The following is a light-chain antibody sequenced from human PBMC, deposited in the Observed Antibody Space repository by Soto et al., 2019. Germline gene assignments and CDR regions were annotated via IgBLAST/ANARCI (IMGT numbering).Light chain of an antibody. V-gene: IGKV1-9*01. CDR2: EAS. J-gene: IGKJ5*01. Sequence: DIQLTQSPSFLSASVGDRVTITCRASQDISTYLAWYQQKPGKAPKLMIYEASTLQNGVPSRFSGRGSGTDFTLTISGLLPEDFATYHCQQLNTLPFTFXQGTRLRL. CDR3: QQLNTLPFT. CDR1: QDISTY.